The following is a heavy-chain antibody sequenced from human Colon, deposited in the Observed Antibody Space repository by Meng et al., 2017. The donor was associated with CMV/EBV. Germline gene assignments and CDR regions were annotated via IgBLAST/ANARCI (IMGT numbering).Heavy chain of an antibody. V-gene: IGHV3-9*01. CDR3: IKETQPGGCDH. CDR2: ISWNSDSI. CDR1: GFTLEDYS. Sequence: SLKISCAASGFTLEDYSMHWLRQAPGKGPEWVSAISWNSDSIAYADSVKGRFTISRDNAKNSLYLQMNSLRVEDTALYYCIKETQPGGCDHWGQGTLVSVSS. D-gene: IGHD3-16*01. J-gene: IGHJ4*02.